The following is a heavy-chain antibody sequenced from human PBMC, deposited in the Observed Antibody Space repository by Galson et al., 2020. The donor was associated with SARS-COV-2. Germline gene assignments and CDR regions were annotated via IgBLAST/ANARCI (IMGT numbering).Heavy chain of an antibody. Sequence: ASVKVSCKASGYTFTSYDINWVRQATGQGLEWMEWMNPNSGNTGYAQKFQGRVTMTRNTSISTAYMELSSLRSEDTAVYYCARGEDDYSNYGVWYYYMDVWGKGTTVTVSS. CDR1: GYTFTSYD. V-gene: IGHV1-8*01. J-gene: IGHJ6*03. CDR3: ARGEDDYSNYGVWYYYMDV. D-gene: IGHD4-4*01. CDR2: MNPNSGNT.